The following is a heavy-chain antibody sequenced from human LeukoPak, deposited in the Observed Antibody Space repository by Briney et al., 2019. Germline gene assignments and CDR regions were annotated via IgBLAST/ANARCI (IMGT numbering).Heavy chain of an antibody. J-gene: IGHJ6*02. D-gene: IGHD3-22*01. CDR3: ARDRRLHYYDSSGPLGYDYHSLDV. Sequence: GGSLRLSCVVSGVIFCDCLMTCGRQAPGQGLEWVASIKQEVSERYYVDSVKGRFTISRDNAKNSVYLQMNSLRADDTAVYYCARDRRLHYYDSSGPLGYDYHSLDVWGQGTTVTVSS. CDR1: GVIFCDCL. CDR2: IKQEVSER. V-gene: IGHV3-7*01.